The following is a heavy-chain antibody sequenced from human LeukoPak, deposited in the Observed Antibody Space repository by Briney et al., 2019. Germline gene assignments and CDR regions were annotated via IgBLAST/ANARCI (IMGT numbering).Heavy chain of an antibody. V-gene: IGHV4-59*01. Sequence: SETLSLTCTVSGGSISSYYWSWIRQPPGKGLEWIGYIYYSGSTNYNPSLKSRVTISVDTSKNQFSLKRSSVTAADTAVYYCARDLYGDYPRGYYGMDVWGKGTTVTVSS. CDR3: ARDLYGDYPRGYYGMDV. J-gene: IGHJ6*04. D-gene: IGHD4-17*01. CDR1: GGSISSYY. CDR2: IYYSGST.